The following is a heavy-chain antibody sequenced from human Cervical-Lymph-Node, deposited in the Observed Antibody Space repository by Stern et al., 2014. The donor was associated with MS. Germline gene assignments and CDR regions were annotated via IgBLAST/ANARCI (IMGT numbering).Heavy chain of an antibody. D-gene: IGHD3-16*01. J-gene: IGHJ4*02. V-gene: IGHV4-31*03. Sequence: QVQLVESGTGLVKPSQTLSLTCTVSGDSISRGGYSWSWIRQHPGQGLEWIGDILYRGSTYYNPSLQSRLTLSADTSNNQFSLTLTSVTAADTAVYFCARVGVRPTRRFDYWGQGIPVTVSS. CDR2: ILYRGST. CDR1: GDSISRGGYS. CDR3: ARVGVRPTRRFDY.